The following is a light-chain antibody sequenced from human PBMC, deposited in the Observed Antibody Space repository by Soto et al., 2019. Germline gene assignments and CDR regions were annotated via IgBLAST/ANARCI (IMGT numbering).Light chain of an antibody. Sequence: IQLTQSPSSLSASVGDRVTITCRASQGISSYLAWYQQKPGRAPKLLIYGASTLQSGVPSRFSGSGSGTEFTLTIGSLQPEDFATFYCQQLNTYPLTFGGGTKVELK. V-gene: IGKV1-9*01. CDR2: GAS. CDR1: QGISSY. CDR3: QQLNTYPLT. J-gene: IGKJ4*01.